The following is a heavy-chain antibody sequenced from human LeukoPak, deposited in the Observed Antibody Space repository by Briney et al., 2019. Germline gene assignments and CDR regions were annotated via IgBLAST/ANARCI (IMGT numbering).Heavy chain of an antibody. V-gene: IGHV4-61*02. CDR1: GDSISSGDYY. D-gene: IGHD2-15*01. CDR3: ARDRARGPDY. CDR2: ISSSGST. Sequence: SETLSLTCTVSGDSISSGDYYWSWIRQPAGKGLEWIGRISSSGSTNYNPSLKSRVTISVDTSKNQFSLKLSSVTAADTAVYYCARDRARGPDYWGQGTQVTVSS. J-gene: IGHJ4*02.